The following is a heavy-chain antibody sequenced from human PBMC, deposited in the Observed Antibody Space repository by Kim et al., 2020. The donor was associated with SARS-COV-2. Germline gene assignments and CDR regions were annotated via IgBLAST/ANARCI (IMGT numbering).Heavy chain of an antibody. V-gene: IGHV3-30*18. CDR2: ISYDGSDK. Sequence: GGSLRLSCAASGFTFSSYGMHWVRQAPGKGLEWVAVISYDGSDKYYADSVKGRFTISRDNSKNTLYLQMNRLRSGDSAVYYCAKGAWKGSYYTDFDYWG. D-gene: IGHD1-26*01. J-gene: IGHJ4*01. CDR1: GFTFSSYG. CDR3: AKGAWKGSYYTDFDY.